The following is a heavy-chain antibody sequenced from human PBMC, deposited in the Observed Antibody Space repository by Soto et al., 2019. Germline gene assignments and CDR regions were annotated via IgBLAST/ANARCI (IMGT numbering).Heavy chain of an antibody. J-gene: IGHJ4*02. CDR3: ARDNITDLFDY. CDR2: INHXANT. CDR1: GGSFTGYY. V-gene: IGHV4-34*01. Sequence: XXTLSLTCAVYGGSFTGYYWTWIRQPPGTGLEWIXEINHXANTNYNPSLXXGVNISVXTSKNPFSMKLTSVTAADKAVYYCARDNITDLFDYWGQGTLVTVSS. D-gene: IGHD3-10*01.